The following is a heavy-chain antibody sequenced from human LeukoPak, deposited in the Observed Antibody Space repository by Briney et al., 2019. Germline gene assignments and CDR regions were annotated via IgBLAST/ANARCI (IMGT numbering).Heavy chain of an antibody. D-gene: IGHD2-2*01. CDR2: ISSSGSTI. CDR1: GFTFSDYY. Sequence: GGSLRLSCAASGFTFSDYYMSWIRQAPGKGLEWVSYISSSGSTIYYADSVKGRFTISRGNAKNSLYLQMNSLRAEDTAVYYCAVGYCSSTSCWADAFDIWGQGTMVTVSS. V-gene: IGHV3-11*01. J-gene: IGHJ3*02. CDR3: AVGYCSSTSCWADAFDI.